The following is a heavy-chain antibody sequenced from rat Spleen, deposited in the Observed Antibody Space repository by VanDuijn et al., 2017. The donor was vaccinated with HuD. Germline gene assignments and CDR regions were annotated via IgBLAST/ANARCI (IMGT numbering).Heavy chain of an antibody. CDR3: TRAGNYYDGSYYYSYWYFDF. V-gene: IGHV5-31*01. Sequence: EVQLVESGGGLVQPGRSLKLSCVASGFTFNNYWMTWIRQAPGKGLEWVASITNTGGSTYYPDSVKGRFTISRDNAKSTLYLQMNSLRSEDTATYYCTRAGNYYDGSYYYSYWYFDFWGPGTMVTVSS. CDR1: GFTFNNYW. J-gene: IGHJ1*01. D-gene: IGHD1-12*02. CDR2: ITNTGGST.